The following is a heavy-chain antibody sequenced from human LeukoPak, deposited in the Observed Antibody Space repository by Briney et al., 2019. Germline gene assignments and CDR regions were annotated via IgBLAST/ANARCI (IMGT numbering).Heavy chain of an antibody. V-gene: IGHV3-30*02. CDR1: GFTFRTYG. Sequence: PGGSLRLSCSASGFTFRTYGMHWVRQAPGKGLGWVAFIRFDGSNQYYADSVKGRFTISRDNSNNTLSLQMNTLRGDDTAVYFCAKGYGESHFDSWGQGTLVTVSS. CDR3: AKGYGESHFDS. J-gene: IGHJ4*02. D-gene: IGHD5-18*01. CDR2: IRFDGSNQ.